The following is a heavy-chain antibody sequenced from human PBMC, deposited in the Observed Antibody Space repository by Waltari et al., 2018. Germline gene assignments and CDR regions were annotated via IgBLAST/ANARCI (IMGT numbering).Heavy chain of an antibody. D-gene: IGHD3-22*01. V-gene: IGHV4-38-2*01. Sequence: QVQLQESGPGLVKPSETLSLTCAVSGYSISSGYYWGWIRQPPGKGLEWIGSIYHSGSTYYNPSLKSRVTISVDTPKNQFSLKLSSVTAADTAVYYCARPHSQYYYDSSGYYGSGWFDPWGQGTLVTASS. CDR1: GYSISSGYY. CDR3: ARPHSQYYYDSSGYYGSGWFDP. CDR2: IYHSGST. J-gene: IGHJ5*02.